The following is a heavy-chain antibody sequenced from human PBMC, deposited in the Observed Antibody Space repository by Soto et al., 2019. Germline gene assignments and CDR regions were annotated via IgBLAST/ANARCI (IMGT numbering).Heavy chain of an antibody. D-gene: IGHD5-18*01. CDR1: GITVRSNY. V-gene: IGHV3-66*04. CDR2: IYSGGSA. Sequence: PGGSLRLSCAASGITVRSNYMRWVRQAPGKGLETVSVIYSGGSAYYADSVKGRFTISRDNSKNMLYLQMNSLRAEDMAVYYCARHGYSDGEGYFYCLRQATLVTVPS. CDR3: ARHGYSDGEGYFYC. J-gene: IGHJ4*02.